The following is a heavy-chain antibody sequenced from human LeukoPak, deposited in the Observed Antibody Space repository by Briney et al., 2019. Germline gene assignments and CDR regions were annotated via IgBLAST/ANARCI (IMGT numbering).Heavy chain of an antibody. J-gene: IGHJ5*02. CDR3: ARDNSVGDVAWWFDP. CDR1: GYSFTSHY. V-gene: IGHV1-46*01. D-gene: IGHD1-26*01. Sequence: ASVKDSCKASGYSFTSHYMHWVRQAPGQGLEWLGLINPTGSSTIYAQKFQGRVTMTRDMSTTTDYMELSSLRSDDTAVYYCARDNSVGDVAWWFDPWGQGTLVTVSS. CDR2: INPTGSST.